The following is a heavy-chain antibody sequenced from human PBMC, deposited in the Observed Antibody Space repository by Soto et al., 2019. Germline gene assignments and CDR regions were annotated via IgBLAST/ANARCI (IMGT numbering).Heavy chain of an antibody. CDR1: GGSFSGYY. CDR3: VQVRGVNRPRYYYYGEDV. D-gene: IGHD3-10*01. CDR2: INHSGST. Sequence: SETLSLTCAVYGGSFSGYYWSWIRQPPGKGLEWIGEINHSGSTNYNPSLKSRVTISIDTSKNQFSLKLSSVTAADTAVYYCVQVRGVNRPRYYYYGEDVWGQGTTVTV. V-gene: IGHV4-34*01. J-gene: IGHJ6*02.